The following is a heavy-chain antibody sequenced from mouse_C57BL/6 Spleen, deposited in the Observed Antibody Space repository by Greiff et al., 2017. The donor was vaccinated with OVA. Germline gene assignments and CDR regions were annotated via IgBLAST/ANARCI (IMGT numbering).Heavy chain of an antibody. V-gene: IGHV1-52*01. CDR1: GYTFTSYW. J-gene: IGHJ4*01. CDR3: AKGDWDPFYAMDD. Sequence: QVQLQQPGAELVRPGSSVKLSCKASGYTFTSYWMHWVKQRPIQGLEWIGNIDPSDSETHYNQKFKDKATLTVDKSSSTAYMQLSSLTSEDSAVYYSAKGDWDPFYAMDDWGQGTSVTVSS. D-gene: IGHD4-1*01. CDR2: IDPSDSET.